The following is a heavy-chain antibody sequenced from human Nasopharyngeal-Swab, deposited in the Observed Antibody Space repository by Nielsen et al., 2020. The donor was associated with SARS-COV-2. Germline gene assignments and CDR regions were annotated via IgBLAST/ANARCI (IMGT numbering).Heavy chain of an antibody. D-gene: IGHD2-2*01. Sequence: ASVKVSCKASGYTFTSYGISWVRQAPGQGLEWMGWISAYNGNTNYAQKLQGRVTMTTDTSTSTAYMELRSLRSDDTAVYYCARIPYCSSTSCYAVRGGNYYYYDGMDVWGQGTTVTSP. V-gene: IGHV1-18*01. J-gene: IGHJ6*02. CDR2: ISAYNGNT. CDR1: GYTFTSYG. CDR3: ARIPYCSSTSCYAVRGGNYYYYDGMDV.